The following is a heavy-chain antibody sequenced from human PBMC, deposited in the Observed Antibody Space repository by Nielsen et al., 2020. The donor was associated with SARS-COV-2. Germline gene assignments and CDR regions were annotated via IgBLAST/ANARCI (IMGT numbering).Heavy chain of an antibody. J-gene: IGHJ4*02. CDR3: ARGAGRYWEATYFDY. Sequence: GESLKISCAASRLTFSSYALEWVRHAPVKGLDWVAVISYDGSNDFYADSVKGRFTISRDNSKNTLYLQMNSLRAEDTAIYYCARGAGRYWEATYFDYWGQGTLVTVSS. CDR2: ISYDGSND. V-gene: IGHV3-30-3*01. CDR1: RLTFSSYA. D-gene: IGHD3-10*01.